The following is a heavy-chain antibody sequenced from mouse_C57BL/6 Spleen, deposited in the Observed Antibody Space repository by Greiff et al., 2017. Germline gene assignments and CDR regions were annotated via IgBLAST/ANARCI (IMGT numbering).Heavy chain of an antibody. CDR3: TRTGYGSSSYAMDY. CDR2: ISSGGDYI. V-gene: IGHV5-9-1*02. D-gene: IGHD1-1*01. J-gene: IGHJ4*01. Sequence: EVMLVESGEGLVKPGGSLKLSCAASGFTFSSYAMSWVRQTPEKRLEWVAYISSGGDYIYYADTVKGRFTISRDNARNTLYLQMSSLKSEDTAMYYCTRTGYGSSSYAMDYWGQGTSVTVSS. CDR1: GFTFSSYA.